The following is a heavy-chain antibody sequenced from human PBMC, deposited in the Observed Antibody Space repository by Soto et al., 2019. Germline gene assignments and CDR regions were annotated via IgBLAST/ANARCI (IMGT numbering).Heavy chain of an antibody. CDR2: ISRGGST. J-gene: IGHJ4*01. CDR3: ARGRTAAFIGTRVFRVLFDL. CDR1: GGSLGGFH. Sequence: QVQLQQWGAGLLKPSETLSLTCAVSGGSLGGFHWSWIRQPPGKGLEWIGEISRGGSTNYGASLKSRVTMSMDTSRTQVSLNLSSVTDADTAVYYCARGRTAAFIGTRVFRVLFDLWGHGNLVTVSS. D-gene: IGHD3-10*01. V-gene: IGHV4-34*01.